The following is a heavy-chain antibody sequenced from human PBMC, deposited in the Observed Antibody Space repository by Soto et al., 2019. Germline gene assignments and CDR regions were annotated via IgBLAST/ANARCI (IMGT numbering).Heavy chain of an antibody. CDR2: IIKDGSEK. J-gene: IGHJ4*02. CDR1: GFTFSNYW. CDR3: ARDWGGLGY. Sequence: EVQLVESGGGLVQPGGSLRLSCAASGFTFSNYWMTWVRQAPGKGLEWVANIIKDGSEKSYADSVKGRFTISRDNAKNSLYLEMNSLRVEDTAVYYCARDWGGLGYWGQGTLVTVSS. V-gene: IGHV3-7*03. D-gene: IGHD3-10*01.